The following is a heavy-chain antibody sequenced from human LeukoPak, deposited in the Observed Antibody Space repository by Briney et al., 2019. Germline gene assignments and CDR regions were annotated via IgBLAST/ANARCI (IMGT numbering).Heavy chain of an antibody. CDR2: ISYDGSNK. CDR3: GGGGGDPSKYYYYYMDV. D-gene: IGHD2-21*02. CDR1: GFTFSRYA. Sequence: GRSLRLSCAASGFTFSRYAMHWVRQAPGKGLEWVAVISYDGSNKYYADSVKGRFTISRDNSKNTLYLQMNSLRAEDTAVYYCGGGGGDPSKYYYYYMDVWGKGTTVTVSS. V-gene: IGHV3-30*04. J-gene: IGHJ6*03.